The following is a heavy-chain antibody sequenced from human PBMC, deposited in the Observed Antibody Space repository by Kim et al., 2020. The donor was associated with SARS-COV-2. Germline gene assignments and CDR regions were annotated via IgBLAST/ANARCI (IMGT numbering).Heavy chain of an antibody. CDR3: ARDLSYYDSLDAFDI. D-gene: IGHD3-22*01. CDR1: GFTFSSYG. J-gene: IGHJ3*02. CDR2: IWYDGSNK. Sequence: GGSLRLSCAASGFTFSSYGMHWVRQAPGKGLEWVAVIWYDGSNKYYADSVKGRFTISRDNSKNTLYLQMNSLRAEDTAVYYCARDLSYYDSLDAFDIWGQGTMVTVSS. V-gene: IGHV3-33*01.